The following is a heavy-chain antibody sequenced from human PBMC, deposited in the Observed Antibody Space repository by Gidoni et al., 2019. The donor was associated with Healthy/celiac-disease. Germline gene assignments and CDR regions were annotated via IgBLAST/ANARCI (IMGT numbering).Heavy chain of an antibody. Sequence: QVQLQQWGAGLLKPSETLSLTCAVYGGSFSGYYWSWIRQPPGKGLEWIGEINHSGSTHYNPSLKSRVTISVDTSKNQFSLKLSSVTAADTAVYYCARGAILAAAYYFDYWGQGTLVTVSS. V-gene: IGHV4-34*01. J-gene: IGHJ4*02. CDR1: GGSFSGYY. D-gene: IGHD6-13*01. CDR3: ARGAILAAAYYFDY. CDR2: INHSGST.